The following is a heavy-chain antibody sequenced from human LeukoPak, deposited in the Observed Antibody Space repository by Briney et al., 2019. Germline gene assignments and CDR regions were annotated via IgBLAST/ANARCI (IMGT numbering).Heavy chain of an antibody. J-gene: IGHJ4*02. V-gene: IGHV3-30*04. CDR1: GFTFSSYA. CDR3: ARDLATRQRTGLYDS. Sequence: TGGSLRLSCAASGFTFSSYAKHWVRQAPGKGLEWVAVVSYDGSNKYYADSVKGRFTISRDNSKNTLYLQMNSLRAEDTAVYYCARDLATRQRTGLYDSWGQGALVTVSS. CDR2: VSYDGSNK. D-gene: IGHD3-16*02.